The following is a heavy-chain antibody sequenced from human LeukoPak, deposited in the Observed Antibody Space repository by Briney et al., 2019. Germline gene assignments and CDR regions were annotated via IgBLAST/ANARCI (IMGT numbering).Heavy chain of an antibody. CDR3: ARDHSSIAARPAIDY. CDR1: GGTFSSYA. V-gene: IGHV1-69*04. CDR2: IIPILGIA. D-gene: IGHD6-6*01. J-gene: IGHJ4*02. Sequence: SVKVSCKASGGTFSSYAISWVRQAPGQGLEWMGRIIPILGIANYAQKFQGRVTITADKSTSTAYMELSSLRSEDTAVYYCARDHSSIAARPAIDYWGQGTLSPSPQ.